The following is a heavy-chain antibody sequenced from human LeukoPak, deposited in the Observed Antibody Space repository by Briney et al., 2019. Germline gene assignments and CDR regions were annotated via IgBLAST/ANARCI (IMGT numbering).Heavy chain of an antibody. J-gene: IGHJ4*02. CDR2: ISSSGSTI. D-gene: IGHD3-16*01. V-gene: IGHV3-48*03. CDR1: GFTFSSYE. CDR3: ARAGYDYVWGSPPLDY. Sequence: GGSLRLSCAASGFTFSSYEMNWVRQAPGKGLEWVSYISSSGSTIYYVDSVKGRFTISRDNAKNSLYLQMNSLRAEDTAVYYCARAGYDYVWGSPPLDYWGQGTLVTVSS.